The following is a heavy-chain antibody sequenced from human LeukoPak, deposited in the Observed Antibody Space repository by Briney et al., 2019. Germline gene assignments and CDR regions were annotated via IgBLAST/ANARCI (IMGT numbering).Heavy chain of an antibody. J-gene: IGHJ4*02. CDR2: ICGTSYNT. D-gene: IGHD2-15*01. V-gene: IGHV3-23*01. CDR1: RFTFSSYA. CDR3: AKSSGGSCYSVADY. Sequence: GGSLRLSCAAPRFTFSSYAMSWVRQAPGKGLEWVSGICGTSYNTYYADSVKGRFTISRDNSKNTLYLQMNSLRAEDTAVYYCAKSSGGSCYSVADYWGQGTLVTVSS.